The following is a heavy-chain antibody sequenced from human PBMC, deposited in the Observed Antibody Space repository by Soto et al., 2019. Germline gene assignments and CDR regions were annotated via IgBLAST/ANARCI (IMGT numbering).Heavy chain of an antibody. D-gene: IGHD3-16*01. J-gene: IGHJ4*02. CDR1: GGSISSYY. Sequence: QVQLQESGPGLVKPSETLSLTCTVSGGSISSYYWSWIRQPPGKGLEWIGYIYYSGSTNYNPSLKSRVTTSVHTSKNQFSLKLSSVTAADTAVYYCARRYGGNFDYWGQGTLVTVSS. CDR3: ARRYGGNFDY. V-gene: IGHV4-59*01. CDR2: IYYSGST.